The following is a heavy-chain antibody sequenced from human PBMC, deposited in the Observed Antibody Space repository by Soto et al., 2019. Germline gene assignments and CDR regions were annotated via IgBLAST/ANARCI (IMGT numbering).Heavy chain of an antibody. J-gene: IGHJ4*02. CDR3: ARRRLLWFGETHPPPVGYFDY. CDR2: IYYSGST. Sequence: SETLSLTCTVSGGSISSSSYYWGWIRQPPGKGLEWIGSIYYSGSTYYNPSLKSRVTISVDTSKNQFSLKLSSVTAADTAVYYCARRRLLWFGETHPPPVGYFDYWGQGTLVTVSS. CDR1: GGSISSSSYY. D-gene: IGHD3-10*01. V-gene: IGHV4-39*01.